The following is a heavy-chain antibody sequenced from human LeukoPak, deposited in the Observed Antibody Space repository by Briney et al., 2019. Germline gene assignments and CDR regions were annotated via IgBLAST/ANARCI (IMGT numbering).Heavy chain of an antibody. Sequence: PGGSLRLSCAASGFTVSSNYMSCVRQTPGKGLEWVSVIYSGGSTYYADSVMGRFTISRDNSKNTLYLQMNSLRAEDTAVYYCARPSRSRQLVEKPFDYWGQGTLVTVSS. V-gene: IGHV3-53*01. CDR1: GFTVSSNY. J-gene: IGHJ4*02. D-gene: IGHD6-13*01. CDR3: ARPSRSRQLVEKPFDY. CDR2: IYSGGST.